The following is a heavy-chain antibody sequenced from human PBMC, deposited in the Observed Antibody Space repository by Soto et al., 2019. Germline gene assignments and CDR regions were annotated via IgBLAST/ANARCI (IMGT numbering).Heavy chain of an antibody. CDR2: INHSGST. J-gene: IGHJ4*02. CDR3: ARGYVGSSGYYALYYFDY. V-gene: IGHV4-34*01. Sequence: QVQLQQWGAGLLKPSETLSLTCAVYGGSFSGYYWSWIRQPPGKGLEWIGEINHSGSTNYNPSLKRRVTISVDTSKNQFSLKLSSVTAADTAVYYCARGYVGSSGYYALYYFDYWGQGTLVTVSS. D-gene: IGHD3-22*01. CDR1: GGSFSGYY.